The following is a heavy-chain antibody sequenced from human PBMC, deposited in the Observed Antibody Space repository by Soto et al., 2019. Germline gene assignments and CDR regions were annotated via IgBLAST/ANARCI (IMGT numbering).Heavy chain of an antibody. CDR1: GGTFSTYS. CDR3: TIGSWSGEVFDI. V-gene: IGHV1-69*02. CDR2: IIPMLGIA. D-gene: IGHD2-21*01. J-gene: IGHJ3*02. Sequence: QVQLVQSGAEVKKPGSSVKVSCKDSGGTFSTYSMFWVRQAPGQGLEWMGRIIPMLGIANHARRFQDRVTITADKSTATAHMELSSLRSEDTALYYCTIGSWSGEVFDIWGQGTMVTVSS.